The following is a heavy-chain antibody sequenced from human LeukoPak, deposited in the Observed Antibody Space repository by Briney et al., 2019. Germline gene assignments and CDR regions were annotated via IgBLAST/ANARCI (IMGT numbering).Heavy chain of an antibody. CDR1: GFTFSSYA. CDR2: ISGSGGST. Sequence: GGSKRLSCAASGFTFSSYAMSCVRQAPGKGLEWVSAISGSGGSTYYADSVKGRFTISRDNSKNTLYLQMNSLRAEDTAVYYCARGDETTVTFDYWGQGTLVTVSS. V-gene: IGHV3-23*01. D-gene: IGHD4-17*01. CDR3: ARGDETTVTFDY. J-gene: IGHJ4*02.